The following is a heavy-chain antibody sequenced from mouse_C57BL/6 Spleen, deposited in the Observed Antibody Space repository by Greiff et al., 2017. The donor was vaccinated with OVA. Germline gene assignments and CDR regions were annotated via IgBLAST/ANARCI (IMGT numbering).Heavy chain of an antibody. Sequence: ESGPGLVKPSQSLSLTCSVTGYSITSGYYWNWIRQFPGNKLEWMGYISYDGSNNYNPSLKNRISITRDPSKNQFFLKLNSVTTEDTATYYCARDHYGSSPAWFATGAKGLWSLSLQ. J-gene: IGHJ3*01. CDR3: ARDHYGSSPAWFAT. D-gene: IGHD1-1*01. CDR1: GYSITSGYY. V-gene: IGHV3-6*01. CDR2: ISYDGSN.